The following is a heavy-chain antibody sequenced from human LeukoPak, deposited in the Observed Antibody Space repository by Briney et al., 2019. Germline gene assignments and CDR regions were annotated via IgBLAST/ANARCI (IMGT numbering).Heavy chain of an antibody. CDR3: ASGYCSGGSCYILSY. D-gene: IGHD2-15*01. V-gene: IGHV5-51*01. CDR1: GYSFTSYW. J-gene: IGHJ4*02. CDR2: IYPGDSDT. Sequence: GESLKISCKGSGYSFTSYWIGWVRQMPGKGLEWMGIIYPGDSDTRYSPSFQGQVTISADKSISTAYLQWSSLKASDTAMYYCASGYCSGGSCYILSYWGQGTLVTVSS.